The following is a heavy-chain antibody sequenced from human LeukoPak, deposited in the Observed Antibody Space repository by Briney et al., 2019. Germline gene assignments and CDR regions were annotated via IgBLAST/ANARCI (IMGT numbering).Heavy chain of an antibody. CDR3: ARSYLYDFWSGYYLRRDYYYYGMDV. CDR1: GYTFTSYG. CDR2: ISAYNGNT. V-gene: IGHV1-18*01. J-gene: IGHJ6*02. Sequence: ASVKVSCKASGYTFTSYGISWVRQAPGQGLESMGWISAYNGNTNYAQKLQGRVTMTTDTSTSTAYMELRSLRSDDTAVYYCARSYLYDFWSGYYLRRDYYYYGMDVWGQGTTVTVSS. D-gene: IGHD3-3*01.